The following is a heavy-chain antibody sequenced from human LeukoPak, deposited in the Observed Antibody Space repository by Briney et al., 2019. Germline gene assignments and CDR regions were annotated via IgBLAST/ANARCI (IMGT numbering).Heavy chain of an antibody. CDR1: GYTFTSYD. CDR2: TNPNSGNT. J-gene: IGHJ4*02. CDR3: ARGYSYEPFDY. D-gene: IGHD5-18*01. Sequence: ASVKVSCKASGYTFTSYDINWVRQATGQGLEWMGWTNPNSGNTGYAQKFQGRVTITTDESTSTAYMELSSLRSEGTAVYYCARGYSYEPFDYWGQGTLVTVSS. V-gene: IGHV1-8*03.